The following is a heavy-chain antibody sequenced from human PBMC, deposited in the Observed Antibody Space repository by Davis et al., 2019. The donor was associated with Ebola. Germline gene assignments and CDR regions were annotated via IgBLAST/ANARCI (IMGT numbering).Heavy chain of an antibody. Sequence: ASVKVSCKASGYTFTSYAMHWVRQAPGQRLEWMGWINAGNGNTKYSQKFQGRVTITRDTSASTAYMELRSLRSEDTAVYYCVRYPPSNWNEFDYWGQGTLVTVSS. CDR2: INAGNGNT. J-gene: IGHJ4*02. CDR1: GYTFTSYA. CDR3: VRYPPSNWNEFDY. D-gene: IGHD1-20*01. V-gene: IGHV1-3*01.